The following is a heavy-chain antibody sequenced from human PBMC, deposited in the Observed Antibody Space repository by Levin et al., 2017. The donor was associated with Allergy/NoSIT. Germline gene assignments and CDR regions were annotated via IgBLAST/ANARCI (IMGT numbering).Heavy chain of an antibody. CDR1: GFTFSSYA. CDR2: ISYDGSNN. CDR3: ARDPTSFCSSTSCYAAGAGRDY. Sequence: SCAASGFTFSSYAMHWVRQAPGKGLEWVAVISYDGSNNYYADSVKGRFTVSRDNSKNTLYLQMNSLRAEDTAVYYCARDPTSFCSSTSCYAAGAGRDYWGQGTLVTVSS. V-gene: IGHV3-30-3*01. D-gene: IGHD2-2*01. J-gene: IGHJ4*02.